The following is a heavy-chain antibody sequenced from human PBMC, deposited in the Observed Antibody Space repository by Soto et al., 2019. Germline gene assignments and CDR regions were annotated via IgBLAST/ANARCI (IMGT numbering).Heavy chain of an antibody. Sequence: QEQLVQSAAEVKKPGASVKVSCMTSGYTFNDYEINWVRQATGQGLEWIGWMNPNSGETGYAQRFQGTVTMTTSSSLSTAYLELSSLTSDDTAVYYCARIAMPARPRWYNWFDPWGQGTLVTVS. D-gene: IGHD2-2*01. CDR3: ARIAMPARPRWYNWFDP. V-gene: IGHV1-8*02. J-gene: IGHJ5*02. CDR1: GYTFNDYE. CDR2: MNPNSGET.